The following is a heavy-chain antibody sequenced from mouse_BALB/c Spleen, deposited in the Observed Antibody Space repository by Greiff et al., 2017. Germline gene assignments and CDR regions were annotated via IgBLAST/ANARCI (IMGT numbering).Heavy chain of an antibody. V-gene: IGHV1-14*01. Sequence: VQLQQSGPELVKPGASVKISCKASGYTFTSYVMHWVKQTPGQGLEWIGYINPYNDGTKYNEKFKGKATLTSDKSSSTAYMQLSSLTSEDSAVYYCARLGSVNEYGGGFAYGGQGTLVTVSA. CDR3: ARLGSVNEYGGGFAY. CDR1: GYTFTSYV. D-gene: IGHD1-2*01. J-gene: IGHJ3*01. CDR2: INPYNDGT.